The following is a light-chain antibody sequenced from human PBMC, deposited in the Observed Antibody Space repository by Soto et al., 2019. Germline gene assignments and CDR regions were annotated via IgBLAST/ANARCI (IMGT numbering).Light chain of an antibody. CDR2: GAS. CDR1: QSVSSSY. Sequence: EIVLTQSPGTLSLSPGERATLSCRASQSVSSSYLAWYQHKPGQAHRLLIYGASTRATGIPDRVSGSGSGTDFTLTIRRLEPEDLAVYFCQQFGSPFTFGPGTKVDLK. J-gene: IGKJ3*01. CDR3: QQFGSPFT. V-gene: IGKV3-20*01.